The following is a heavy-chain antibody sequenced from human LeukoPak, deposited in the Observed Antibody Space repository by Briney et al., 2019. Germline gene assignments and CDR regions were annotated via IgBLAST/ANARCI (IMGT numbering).Heavy chain of an antibody. Sequence: GGSLRLSCAASGFTFSSYGMHWVRQAPGKGLEWVAVIWYDGSNKYYADSVKGRFTISRDNSKNTLYLQMNSLRAEDTAVYYCARDPGGVEPDHYGMDVWGQGTTVTVSS. CDR2: IWYDGSNK. CDR3: ARDPGGVEPDHYGMDV. D-gene: IGHD3-16*01. J-gene: IGHJ6*02. V-gene: IGHV3-33*01. CDR1: GFTFSSYG.